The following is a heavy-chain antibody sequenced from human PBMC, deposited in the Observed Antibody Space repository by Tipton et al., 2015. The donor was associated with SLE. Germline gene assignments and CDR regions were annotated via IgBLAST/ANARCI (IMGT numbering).Heavy chain of an antibody. Sequence: TLSLTCSVTGGSISSSSYYWGWIRQPPGKGLEWIGSINYSGSTKNNPSLKSRVTISIDTSRNQFSLSLSSVTAADTAMYYCAREGNSGNYYNYWYFDLWGRGTLVTVSS. CDR3: AREGNSGNYYNYWYFDL. D-gene: IGHD5-12*01. CDR1: GGSISSSSYY. CDR2: INYSGST. V-gene: IGHV4-39*07. J-gene: IGHJ2*01.